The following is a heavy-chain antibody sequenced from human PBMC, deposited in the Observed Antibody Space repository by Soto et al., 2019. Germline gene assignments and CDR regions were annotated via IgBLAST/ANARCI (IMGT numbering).Heavy chain of an antibody. D-gene: IGHD1-26*01. CDR3: VRWDSGNPEN. CDR2: TKNKAQRYTT. CDR1: GFTLSDHY. J-gene: IGHJ4*02. V-gene: IGHV3-72*01. Sequence: EVQLVESGGGLVQPGGSLRLSCVVSGFTLSDHYIDWVRQAPGKGLEWVGSTKNKAQRYTTEYAASVTDRFTNTRDDSENSVYLQTNSLKTDDTAVYYCVRWDSGNPENWGQGTLVTVSS.